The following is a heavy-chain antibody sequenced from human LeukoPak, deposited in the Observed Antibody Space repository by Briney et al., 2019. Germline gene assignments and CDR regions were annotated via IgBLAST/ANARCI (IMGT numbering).Heavy chain of an antibody. CDR2: INSDGSIT. CDR1: GFTFSTYW. CDR3: AGGISATGGG. J-gene: IGHJ3*01. Sequence: PGGSLRLSCAASGFTFSTYWMHWVRQVPGKGLVWVSRINSDGSITTYADSVKGRFTISRDNAKNTLYLQMNSLRVEDTAVYCCAGGISATGGGWGQGTMVTVSS. D-gene: IGHD6-13*01. V-gene: IGHV3-74*01.